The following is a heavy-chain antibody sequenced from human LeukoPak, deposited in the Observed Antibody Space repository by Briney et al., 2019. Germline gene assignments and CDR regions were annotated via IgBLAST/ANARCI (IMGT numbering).Heavy chain of an antibody. CDR3: ARYSDTHSINY. Sequence: GGSLRLSCAASGFTFSSYWMSSGRQAPGKGLEWVANIKQDGSEKYYVDSVKGRFTISRDNAKNSLYLQMNSLKAEDTAVHFCARYSDTHSINYWGQGTLVTVSS. CDR2: IKQDGSEK. J-gene: IGHJ4*02. CDR1: GFTFSSYW. V-gene: IGHV3-7*01. D-gene: IGHD5-24*01.